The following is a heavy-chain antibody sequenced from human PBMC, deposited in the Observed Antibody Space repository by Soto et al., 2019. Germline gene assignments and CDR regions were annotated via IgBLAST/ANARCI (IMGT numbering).Heavy chain of an antibody. J-gene: IGHJ1*01. V-gene: IGHV1-69*01. Sequence: VSCKASGGTFSSYAISWVRQAPGQGLEWMGGIIPIFGTANYAQKFQGRVTITADESTSTAYMELSSLRSEDTAVYYCAREYGGYSLLQNWGQGSLVIGSS. D-gene: IGHD2-15*01. CDR1: GGTFSSYA. CDR3: AREYGGYSLLQN. CDR2: IIPIFGTA.